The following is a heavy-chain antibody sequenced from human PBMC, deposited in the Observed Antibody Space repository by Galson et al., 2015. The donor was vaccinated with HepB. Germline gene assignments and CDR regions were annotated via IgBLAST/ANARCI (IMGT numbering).Heavy chain of an antibody. D-gene: IGHD3-10*01. CDR3: ARNLFRPELLWFGELSV. V-gene: IGHV3-53*05. CDR2: IYSGGST. J-gene: IGHJ4*02. CDR1: GFTVSSNY. Sequence: SLRLSCAASGFTVSSNYMSWVRQAPGKGLEWVSVIYSGGSTYYADSVKGRFTISRDDSKNTLYLQMNSLRAEDTAVYYCARNLFRPELLWFGELSVWGQGTLVTVSS.